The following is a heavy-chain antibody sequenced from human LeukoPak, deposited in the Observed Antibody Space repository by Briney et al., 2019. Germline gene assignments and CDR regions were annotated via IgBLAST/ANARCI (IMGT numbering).Heavy chain of an antibody. V-gene: IGHV5-51*01. CDR3: ARRGYSYGYVLPFDY. D-gene: IGHD5-18*01. CDR2: IYPGDSDT. CDR1: GYSFTSYW. Sequence: GESLKISCKGSGYSFTSYWIGWVRQMPGKGLEWKGIIYPGDSDTRYSPSFQGQVTISADKSISTAYLQWSSLKASDTAMYYCARRGYSYGYVLPFDYWGQGTLVTVSS. J-gene: IGHJ4*02.